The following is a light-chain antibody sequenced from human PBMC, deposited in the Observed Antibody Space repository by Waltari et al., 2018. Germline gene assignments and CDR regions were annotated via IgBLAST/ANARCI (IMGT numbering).Light chain of an antibody. CDR3: QQLNNYPPLT. Sequence: IQLTQSPSSLSASVGDRVTITCRASQGISSYLAWNQQKPGKAPNLLIYAASTLQSGVPSRFSGSGSGTDFTLTISSLQPEDFATYYCQQLNNYPPLTFGGGTKVEIK. CDR1: QGISSY. J-gene: IGKJ4*01. V-gene: IGKV1-9*01. CDR2: AAS.